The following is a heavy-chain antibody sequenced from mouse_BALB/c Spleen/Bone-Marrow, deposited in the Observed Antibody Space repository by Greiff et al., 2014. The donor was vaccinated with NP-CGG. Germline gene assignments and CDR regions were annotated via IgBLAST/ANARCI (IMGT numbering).Heavy chain of an antibody. D-gene: IGHD1-1*01. V-gene: IGHV1S135*01. J-gene: IGHJ4*01. Sequence: EVQGVESGPELVKPGASVKVSCKASGCSFTDYNMYWVKQSHGKSLEWIGYIDPYNGGTSYNQKFKGKATLTVDKSSSTAFMHLSSLASEDSAVCCCSGGDCGRGRDYWGEGTSVTVSS. CDR2: IDPYNGGT. CDR1: GCSFTDYN. CDR3: SGGDCGRGRDY.